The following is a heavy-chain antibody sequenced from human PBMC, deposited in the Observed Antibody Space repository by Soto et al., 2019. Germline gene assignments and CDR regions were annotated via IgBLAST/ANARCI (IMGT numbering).Heavy chain of an antibody. CDR3: ASVRGYSYGLGGLDY. J-gene: IGHJ4*02. D-gene: IGHD5-18*01. CDR1: GASINSYS. Sequence: KTSETLSLTCAVSGASINSYSWSWVRLPPGKGLEWIGYIYYTGSTNYNPSLKSRVTISVDTSKNQFSLKLSSVTAADTAVYYCASVRGYSYGLGGLDYWGQGTLVTVSS. V-gene: IGHV4-59*01. CDR2: IYYTGST.